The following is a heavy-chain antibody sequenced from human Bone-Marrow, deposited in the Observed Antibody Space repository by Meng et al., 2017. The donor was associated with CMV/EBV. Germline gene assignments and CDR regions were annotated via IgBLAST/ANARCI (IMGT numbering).Heavy chain of an antibody. CDR1: GFTFSDYY. J-gene: IGHJ6*02. CDR3: ARDSTIVGVKGYYYGMDV. Sequence: GESLKISCAASGFTFSDYYMSWVRQAPGKGLEWVSYISSSSSTIYYADSVKGRFTISRDNAKNSLYLQMNSLRAEDTAVYYCARDSTIVGVKGYYYGMDVWGQGTTVTVSS. V-gene: IGHV3-11*04. CDR2: ISSSSSTI. D-gene: IGHD1-26*01.